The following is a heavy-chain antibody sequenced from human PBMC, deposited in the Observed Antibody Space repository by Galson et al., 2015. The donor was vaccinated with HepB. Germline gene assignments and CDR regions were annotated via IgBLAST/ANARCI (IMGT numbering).Heavy chain of an antibody. CDR3: ARWIEIRGAFDI. V-gene: IGHV3-66*01. Sequence: SLRLSCAASGFTVSTNYMSWVRQAAGKGLEWVSFIYSGGSTYYPDSVMGRFTISRDNSKNTLHFQMNSLRAEDTAIYYCARWIEIRGAFDIWGQGTMVTVSS. J-gene: IGHJ3*02. CDR2: IYSGGST. D-gene: IGHD5-24*01. CDR1: GFTVSTNY.